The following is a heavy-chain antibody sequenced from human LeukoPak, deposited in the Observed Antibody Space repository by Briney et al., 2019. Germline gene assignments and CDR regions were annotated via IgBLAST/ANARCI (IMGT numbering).Heavy chain of an antibody. CDR2: INTDGSTT. Sequence: GGSLRLSCAASGFTFSSYWIHWVRPAPGKGLVLVSRINTDGSTTVYADSVRGRFTISRDNAKNTPYLQMISLRPEDTAVYYCAGVYNTNRRAFDMWGQGTMVTVSS. D-gene: IGHD1-14*01. V-gene: IGHV3-74*01. CDR1: GFTFSSYW. J-gene: IGHJ3*02. CDR3: AGVYNTNRRAFDM.